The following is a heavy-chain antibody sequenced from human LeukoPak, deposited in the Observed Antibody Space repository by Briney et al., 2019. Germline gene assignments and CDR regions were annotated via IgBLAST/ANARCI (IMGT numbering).Heavy chain of an antibody. J-gene: IGHJ4*02. CDR1: GFTFSSYE. V-gene: IGHV3-48*03. CDR3: AQDPGGSCSGGTCYSGYYFDY. Sequence: PGGSLRLSCAASGFTFSSYEMNWVRQAPGKGLEWVSYISSSGSTIYYADSVKGRFTISRDNSKNTLYLQMNSLRAEDTAVYSCAQDPGGSCSGGTCYSGYYFDYWGQGTLVTVSS. D-gene: IGHD2-15*01. CDR2: ISSSGSTI.